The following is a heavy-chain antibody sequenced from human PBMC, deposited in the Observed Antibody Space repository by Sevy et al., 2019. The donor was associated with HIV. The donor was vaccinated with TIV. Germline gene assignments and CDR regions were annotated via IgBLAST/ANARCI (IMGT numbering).Heavy chain of an antibody. CDR3: TKDKCGDYDFWSGYQYYFDY. Sequence: GGSLRLSCAASGFTFSNAWMSWVRQAPGKGLEWVGRIKSKTDGGTEDYAAPVKGRFTISRDDSKNTLYLKMNSLKTDDTAVYYCTKDKCGDYDFWSGYQYYFDYWGQGTLVTVS. V-gene: IGHV3-15*01. J-gene: IGHJ4*02. D-gene: IGHD3-3*01. CDR1: GFTFSNAW. CDR2: IKSKTDGGTE.